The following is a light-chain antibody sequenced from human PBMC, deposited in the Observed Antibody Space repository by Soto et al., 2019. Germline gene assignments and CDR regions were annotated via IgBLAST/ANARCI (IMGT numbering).Light chain of an antibody. Sequence: QSVLTQPPSVSAAPGQKVTISCTGTSSDIGGYKYVSWYQQHPDKAPKLMIYEVSNRPSGVPNRFSGSKSGTTASLTISGLQDEDEADYYCISYTDSSTFVFGTGTKVTVL. CDR3: ISYTDSSTFV. V-gene: IGLV2-14*03. CDR2: EVS. J-gene: IGLJ1*01. CDR1: SSDIGGYKY.